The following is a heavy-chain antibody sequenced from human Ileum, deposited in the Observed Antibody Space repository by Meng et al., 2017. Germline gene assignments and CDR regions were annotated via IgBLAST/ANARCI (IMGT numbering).Heavy chain of an antibody. Sequence: QGEVQESGPGLVKPSQTLSLTWTVSSCSISSGGFYWSWIRQHPGKGLEWIGYIYSSGSTYYNPSLKSLVSISVDTSKNQFSLKLSSVTAADTAVYYCARGPGRGSGSGSFDYWGQGTLVTVSS. J-gene: IGHJ4*02. V-gene: IGHV4-31*01. CDR3: ARGPGRGSGSGSFDY. D-gene: IGHD3-10*01. CDR1: SCSISSGGFY. CDR2: IYSSGST.